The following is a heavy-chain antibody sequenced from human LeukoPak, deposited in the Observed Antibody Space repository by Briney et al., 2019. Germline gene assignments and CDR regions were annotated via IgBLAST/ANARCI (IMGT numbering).Heavy chain of an antibody. CDR1: GFTFSDHY. D-gene: IGHD4-17*01. CDR3: AKEIWPTVTTPGWTYFDY. V-gene: IGHV3-11*04. J-gene: IGHJ4*02. CDR2: ISSSRSII. Sequence: GGSLRLSCAASGFTFSDHYMSWIRQAPGKGLEWVSYISSSRSIIYNADSVKGRFTISRDNAKNSLYLQMNSLRAEDTAVYYCAKEIWPTVTTPGWTYFDYWGQGALVTVSS.